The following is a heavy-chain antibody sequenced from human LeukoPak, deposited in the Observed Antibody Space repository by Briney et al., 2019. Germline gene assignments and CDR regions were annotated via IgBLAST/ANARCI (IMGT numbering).Heavy chain of an antibody. J-gene: IGHJ4*02. CDR2: ISGYNGHT. Sequence: ASVKVSCKASGYTFTNYGISWVRQAPGQGLEWMGWISGYNGHTNYAQKFQGRVTMTRDTSISTAYMELSRLRSDDTAVYYCARVGSDSSGWRRFDYWGQGTLVTVSS. CDR1: GYTFTNYG. CDR3: ARVGSDSSGWRRFDY. D-gene: IGHD6-19*01. V-gene: IGHV1-18*01.